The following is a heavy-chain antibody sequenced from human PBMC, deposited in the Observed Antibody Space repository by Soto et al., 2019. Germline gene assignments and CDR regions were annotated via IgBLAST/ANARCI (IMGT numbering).Heavy chain of an antibody. D-gene: IGHD3-22*01. CDR2: IIPIFGTA. J-gene: IGHJ3*02. Sequence: QVQLVQSGAEVKKPGSSVKVSCKASGGTFSSYAISWVRQAPGQGLEWMGGIIPIFGTANYAQKFQGRVTITADESTSTAYMELSSRRSEDTAVYYCARDAYYYDSSGYYDHDAFDIWGQGTMVTVSS. CDR3: ARDAYYYDSSGYYDHDAFDI. CDR1: GGTFSSYA. V-gene: IGHV1-69*01.